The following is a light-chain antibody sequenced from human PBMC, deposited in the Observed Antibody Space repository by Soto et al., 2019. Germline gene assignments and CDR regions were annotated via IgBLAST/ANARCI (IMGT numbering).Light chain of an antibody. Sequence: QSVLTQPPSASGTPGQGVTISCSGSGSNIGSNAVIWYQQLPGTAPRLLIYSNNQRPSGVPDRFSGSKSGTSASLAISGLQSEDEADYYCAAWDDRLNGVFGGGTKVTVL. CDR3: AAWDDRLNGV. CDR2: SNN. J-gene: IGLJ3*02. V-gene: IGLV1-44*01. CDR1: GSNIGSNA.